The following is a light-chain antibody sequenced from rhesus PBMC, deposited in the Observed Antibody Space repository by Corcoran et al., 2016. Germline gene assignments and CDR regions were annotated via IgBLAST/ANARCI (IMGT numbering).Light chain of an antibody. CDR2: YTK. J-gene: IGKJ4*01. Sequence: DIQMSQSPSSLSASVGDRVTITCRASQDIHSYLNCYQQKPGKASSLLKNYTKNLASGVPSRFSGTGSGADFTLTISGLQPEYFATYSCQQGDRLPLSFGEGTKV. V-gene: IGKV1-32*04. CDR3: QQGDRLPLS. CDR1: QDIHSY.